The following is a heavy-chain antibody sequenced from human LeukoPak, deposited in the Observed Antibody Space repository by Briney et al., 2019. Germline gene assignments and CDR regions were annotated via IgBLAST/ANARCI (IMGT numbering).Heavy chain of an antibody. D-gene: IGHD3-10*01. V-gene: IGHV4-4*07. Sequence: PSETLSLTCTVSGGSISSYYWSWIRQPAGKGLEWIGRIYTSGSSYYNPSLKSRVTISVDTSKNQFSLKLRSVTAADAAVYYCVRARDIAVSWFGDLLSSETYFDYWGQGTLVTVSS. CDR2: IYTSGSS. J-gene: IGHJ4*02. CDR3: VRARDIAVSWFGDLLSSETYFDY. CDR1: GGSISSYY.